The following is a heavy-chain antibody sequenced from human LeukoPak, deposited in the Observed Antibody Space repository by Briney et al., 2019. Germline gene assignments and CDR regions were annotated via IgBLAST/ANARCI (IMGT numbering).Heavy chain of an antibody. CDR2: IYYSGST. J-gene: IGHJ5*02. CDR1: GGSISSSSYY. V-gene: IGHV4-39*01. CDR3: ARGPTRTWIQLWPAYNWFDP. D-gene: IGHD5-18*01. Sequence: SETLSLTCTVSGGSISSSSYYWGWIRQPPGKGLEWIGSIYYSGSTYYNPSLKSRVTISVDTSKNQFSLKLSSVTAADTAVYYCARGPTRTWIQLWPAYNWFDPWGQGTLVTVSS.